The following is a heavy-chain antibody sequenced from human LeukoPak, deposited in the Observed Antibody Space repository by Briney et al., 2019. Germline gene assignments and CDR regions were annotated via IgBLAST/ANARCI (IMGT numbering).Heavy chain of an antibody. CDR1: GFSLSTSGVG. CDR2: IYWNDDK. V-gene: IGHV2-5*01. Sequence: SGPTLVKPTQTLTLTCTSSGFSLSTSGVGVGWIRQPPGKALEWLALIYWNDDKRYSPSLKSRLTITKDTSKNQVVLTMTNMDPVDTATYYCAHRLREWELDSGVFDYWGQGTLVTVSS. J-gene: IGHJ4*02. CDR3: AHRLREWELDSGVFDY. D-gene: IGHD1-26*01.